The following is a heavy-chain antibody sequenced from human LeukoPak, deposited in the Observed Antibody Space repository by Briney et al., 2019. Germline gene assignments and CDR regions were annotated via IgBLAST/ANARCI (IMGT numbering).Heavy chain of an antibody. CDR3: ARGRGGSW. V-gene: IGHV3-21*01. CDR2: ISSSGSYI. CDR1: TFTFSSYT. D-gene: IGHD1-26*01. J-gene: IGHJ4*02. Sequence: GGSLRLSCAASTFTFSSYTMNWVRQAPGTGLEWVSSISSSGSYIYYADSVKGRFTISRDNPENSLYLQMNSLRAEDTAVYYCARGRGGSWWGQGTLVTVSS.